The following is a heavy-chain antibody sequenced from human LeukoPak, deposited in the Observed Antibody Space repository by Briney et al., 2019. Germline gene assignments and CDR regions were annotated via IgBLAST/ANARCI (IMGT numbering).Heavy chain of an antibody. V-gene: IGHV4-34*01. CDR1: GGSFSGYY. J-gene: IGHJ4*02. CDR3: ARGSNYDFWSGYSNPFDY. D-gene: IGHD3-3*01. Sequence: KPSETLSLTCAVYGGSFSGYYWSWIRQPPGKGLEWIGEINHSGSTNYNPSLKSRVTISVDTSKNQFSLKLSSVTAADTAVYYCARGSNYDFWSGYSNPFDYWGQGTLVTVSS. CDR2: INHSGST.